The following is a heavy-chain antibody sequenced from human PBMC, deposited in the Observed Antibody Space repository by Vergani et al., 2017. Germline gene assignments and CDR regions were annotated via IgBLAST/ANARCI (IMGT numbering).Heavy chain of an antibody. CDR1: GDSIISRSYY. CDR2: LYNSGNG. V-gene: IGHV4-39*01. Sequence: QMQLQESGPGLVKASETLSLTCTVSGDSIISRSYYWGWIRQPPGKGLEWIGRLYNSGNGDSSSSLKSRVTISADTSKNQFSLRLTSVTAADTAVYYCASGKYYSDSTSHFRGRYFDVWGRGTLVTVPS. J-gene: IGHJ2*01. D-gene: IGHD3-16*01. CDR3: ASGKYYSDSTSHFRGRYFDV.